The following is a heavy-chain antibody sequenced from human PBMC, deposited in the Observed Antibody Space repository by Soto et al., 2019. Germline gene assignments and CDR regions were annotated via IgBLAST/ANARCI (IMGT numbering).Heavy chain of an antibody. CDR2: ITPILGIE. Sequence: SVKVSCKASGGIFSNYTISWVRQAPGQGLEWMGRITPILGIEDYAQNFRGRVTIIADKSTSTAYMELSSLRSEDTAVYYCASSYSNYALIDYYYYGMDVWGQGTTVTVSS. J-gene: IGHJ6*02. D-gene: IGHD4-4*01. V-gene: IGHV1-69*02. CDR3: ASSYSNYALIDYYYYGMDV. CDR1: GGIFSNYT.